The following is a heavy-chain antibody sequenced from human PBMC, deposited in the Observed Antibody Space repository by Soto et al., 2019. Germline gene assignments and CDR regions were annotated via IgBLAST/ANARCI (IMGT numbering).Heavy chain of an antibody. CDR1: GFTFSSYG. V-gene: IGHV3-30*18. CDR2: ISYDGSNK. CDR3: AKDRDGDYVRFDS. J-gene: IGHJ4*02. D-gene: IGHD4-17*01. Sequence: QVQLVESGGGVVQPGRSLRLSCAASGFTFSSYGMHWVRQAPGKGLEWVAVISYDGSNKYYADSVKGRFTISRDNSKNTLYLQMNSLRAEDTAVYYCAKDRDGDYVRFDSWGQGTLVTVSS.